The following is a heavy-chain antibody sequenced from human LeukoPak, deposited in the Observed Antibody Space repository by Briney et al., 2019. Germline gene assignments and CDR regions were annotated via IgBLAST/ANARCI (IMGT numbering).Heavy chain of an antibody. V-gene: IGHV4-39*01. CDR2: MYYSGTT. CDR1: GGSISSYY. CDR3: ARHPPRDGSAFDY. J-gene: IGHJ4*02. Sequence: SETLSLTCTVSGGSISSYYWGLIRQPPGKGPEWIASMYYSGTTFYSPSPKSRVTISVDTSKNQLSLKLGSVTAADTAVYYCARHPPRDGSAFDYWGQGTLVTVSS.